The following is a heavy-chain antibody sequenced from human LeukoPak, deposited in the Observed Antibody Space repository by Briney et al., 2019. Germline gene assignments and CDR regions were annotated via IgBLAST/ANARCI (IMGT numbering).Heavy chain of an antibody. J-gene: IGHJ6*03. CDR1: GFTFSTYS. D-gene: IGHD1-26*01. CDR2: ISISSNYI. V-gene: IGHV3-21*01. CDR3: ARADGSGAGYYMDV. Sequence: GGSLRLSCAASGFTFSTYSMNWVRQAPGKGLECVSSISISSNYIYYADSVKGRFTISRDNAKNSLYLQMNSLRAEDTAVYYCARADGSGAGYYMDVWGKGTMVTVSS.